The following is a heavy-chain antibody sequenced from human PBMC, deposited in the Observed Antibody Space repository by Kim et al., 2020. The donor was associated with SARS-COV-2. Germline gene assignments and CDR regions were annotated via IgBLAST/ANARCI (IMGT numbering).Heavy chain of an antibody. V-gene: IGHV4-34*01. J-gene: IGHJ4*02. Sequence: NPSRKRRVTISVDTSKNQFSLKLSSVTAADTAVYYCARSPYSSSWYHFDYWGQGTLVTVSS. CDR3: ARSPYSSSWYHFDY. D-gene: IGHD6-13*01.